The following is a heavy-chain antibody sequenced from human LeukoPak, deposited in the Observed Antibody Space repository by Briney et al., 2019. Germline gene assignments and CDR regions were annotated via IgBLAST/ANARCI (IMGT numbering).Heavy chain of an antibody. V-gene: IGHV3-48*04. CDR2: ISSSSSTI. Sequence: PGGSLILSCAASGFTFSSYSMNWVRQAPGKGLEWVSYISSSSSTIYYADSVKGRFTISRDNAKNSLYLQMNSLRAEDTAVYYCARVGAGYAFDIWGQGTMVTVSS. J-gene: IGHJ3*02. CDR3: ARVGAGYAFDI. CDR1: GFTFSSYS. D-gene: IGHD1-26*01.